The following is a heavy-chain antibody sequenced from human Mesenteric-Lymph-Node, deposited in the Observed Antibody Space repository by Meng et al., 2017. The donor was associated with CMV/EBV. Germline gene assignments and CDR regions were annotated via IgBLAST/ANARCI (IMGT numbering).Heavy chain of an antibody. D-gene: IGHD2-2*01. Sequence: GESLKISCAASGFTFSSYSMNWVRQAPGKGLEWVSSISSRSSYIYYADSVKGRFTISRDNAKNSLYLQMNSLRAEDTALYYCARGYCSSTSCYYYYGMDVWGQGTTVTVSS. J-gene: IGHJ6*02. CDR1: GFTFSSYS. CDR2: ISSRSSYI. V-gene: IGHV3-21*04. CDR3: ARGYCSSTSCYYYYGMDV.